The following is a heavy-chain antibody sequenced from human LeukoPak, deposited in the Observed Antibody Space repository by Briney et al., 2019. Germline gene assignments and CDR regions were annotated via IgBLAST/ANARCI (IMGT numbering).Heavy chain of an antibody. V-gene: IGHV3-23*01. J-gene: IGHJ6*03. D-gene: IGHD2-15*01. Sequence: PGGSLRLSCAASGFTVSSNYMSWVRQAPGKGLEWVSAISGSGGTTYYADSVKGRFTISRDNSKNTLYLQMNSLRAEDTAIYYCAKDHGDCSGGSWLRYFYYYMDVWGKGTTVTVSS. CDR3: AKDHGDCSGGSWLRYFYYYMDV. CDR2: ISGSGGTT. CDR1: GFTVSSNY.